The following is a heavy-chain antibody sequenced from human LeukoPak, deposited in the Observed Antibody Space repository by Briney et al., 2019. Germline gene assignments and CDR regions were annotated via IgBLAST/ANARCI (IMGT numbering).Heavy chain of an antibody. CDR2: ISGSGGST. CDR3: AKDRRLTMIVVVNGYYGMDV. D-gene: IGHD3-22*01. V-gene: IGHV3-23*01. Sequence: VGSLRLSCAASGFTFSSYAMSWVRQAPGKGLEWVSAISGSGGSTYYADSVKGRFTISRDNSKNTLYLQMNSLRAEDTAVYYCAKDRRLTMIVVVNGYYGMDVWGQGTTVTVSS. J-gene: IGHJ6*02. CDR1: GFTFSSYA.